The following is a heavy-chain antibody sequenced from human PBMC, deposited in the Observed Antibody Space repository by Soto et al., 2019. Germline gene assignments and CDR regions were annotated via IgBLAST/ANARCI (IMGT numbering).Heavy chain of an antibody. Sequence: QVQLMQSGAEVKKPGASVKVSCKASGYTFTTHYIHWVRQAPGQGLEWMGIINPSGGSATSGGSESTPRKSQGRVALTGDPPTTTVYMEVSSLTSGATAVYYCARDPTFTLPSHYYGRDVWGQGTTVTVSS. V-gene: IGHV1-46*01. J-gene: IGHJ6*02. CDR1: GYTFTTHY. CDR3: ARDPTFTLPSHYYGRDV. CDR2: INPSGGSATSGGSE.